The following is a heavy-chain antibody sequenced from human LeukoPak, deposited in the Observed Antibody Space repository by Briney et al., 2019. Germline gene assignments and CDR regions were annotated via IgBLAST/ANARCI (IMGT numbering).Heavy chain of an antibody. Sequence: SKTLSLTCTVSGGSVSSYYWSWMRQSPGKGPEWIGYVYYSGSTNYNPALKSRVTISLDTSENQFSLKLSSVTAADTAVYYCAREANSPTARYWYFDLWGRGTQVTVSS. CDR1: GGSVSSYY. CDR2: VYYSGST. V-gene: IGHV4-59*02. CDR3: AREANSPTARYWYFDL. D-gene: IGHD2-21*01. J-gene: IGHJ2*01.